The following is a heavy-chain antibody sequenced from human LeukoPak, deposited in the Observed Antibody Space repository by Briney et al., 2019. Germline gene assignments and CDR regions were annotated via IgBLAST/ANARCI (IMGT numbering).Heavy chain of an antibody. V-gene: IGHV3-64*01. CDR2: ISSNGGST. D-gene: IGHD4-17*01. CDR3: ARVYGDYDY. Sequence: GGSLRLSCAASGFTFSSYAMHWVRQAPGKGLEYVSAISSNGGSTYYANSVKGRFTISRDNSKNTLYLQMGSLRAEGMAVYYCARVYGDYDYWGQGTLVTVSS. J-gene: IGHJ4*02. CDR1: GFTFSSYA.